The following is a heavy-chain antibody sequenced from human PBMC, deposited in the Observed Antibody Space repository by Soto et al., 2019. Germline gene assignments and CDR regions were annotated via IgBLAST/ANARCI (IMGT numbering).Heavy chain of an antibody. CDR3: MLGSGWKDFDY. Sequence: QLQLQESGPGLVKPSETLSLTCTVSGGSISSSSYYWGWIRQPPGKGLEWIGNIYYSGSTYYNPSLKSRVTLSVYTSNNQFSLNLISVTAAYTAVYYCMLGSGWKDFDYWGQGTLVTVAS. CDR2: IYYSGST. V-gene: IGHV4-39*01. D-gene: IGHD3-22*01. CDR1: GGSISSSSYY. J-gene: IGHJ4*02.